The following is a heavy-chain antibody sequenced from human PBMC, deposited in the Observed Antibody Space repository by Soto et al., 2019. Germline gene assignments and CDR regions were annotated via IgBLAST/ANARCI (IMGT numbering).Heavy chain of an antibody. CDR3: ARVETRGILGAFDI. D-gene: IGHD3-16*01. Sequence: ASVKVSCKASGGTFSSYAISWVRQAPGQGLEWMGGIIPIFGTANYAQKFQGRVTITADESTSTAYMELSSLRSEDTAVYYCARVETRGILGAFDIWGQGTMVTVSS. CDR1: GGTFSSYA. CDR2: IIPIFGTA. J-gene: IGHJ3*02. V-gene: IGHV1-69*13.